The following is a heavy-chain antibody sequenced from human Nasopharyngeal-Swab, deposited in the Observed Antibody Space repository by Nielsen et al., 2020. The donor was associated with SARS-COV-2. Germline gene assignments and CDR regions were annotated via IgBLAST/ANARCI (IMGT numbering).Heavy chain of an antibody. CDR3: ARVNPFTTYYYGSGSYQGWFDP. V-gene: IGHV4-30-2*01. D-gene: IGHD3-10*01. CDR1: GGSISSGGYS. Sequence: SETLSLTCAGSGGSISSGGYSWSWIRQPPGKGLEWIGYIYHSGSTYYNPSLKSRVTISVDRSKNQFSLKLSSVTAADTAMYYCARVNPFTTYYYGSGSYQGWFDPWGQGTLVTVSS. CDR2: IYHSGST. J-gene: IGHJ5*02.